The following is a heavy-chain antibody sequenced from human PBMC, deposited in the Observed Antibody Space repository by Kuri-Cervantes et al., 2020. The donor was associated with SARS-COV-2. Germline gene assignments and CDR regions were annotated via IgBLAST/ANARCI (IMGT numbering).Heavy chain of an antibody. J-gene: IGHJ6*03. Sequence: GGSLRLSCAASGFTFSSYGMHWVRQAPGKGLEWVAFIRYDGSNKYYADSVKGRFTISRDNSKNTLYLQMNSLRAEDTAVYYCAKPIVVPARPHYYYYYMDVWGKGITVTVSS. V-gene: IGHV3-30*02. D-gene: IGHD2-2*01. CDR1: GFTFSSYG. CDR2: IRYDGSNK. CDR3: AKPIVVPARPHYYYYYMDV.